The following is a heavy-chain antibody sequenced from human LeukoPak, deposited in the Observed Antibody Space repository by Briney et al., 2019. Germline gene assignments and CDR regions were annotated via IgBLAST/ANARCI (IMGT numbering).Heavy chain of an antibody. CDR2: ISDSGSII. CDR1: GLTFSDYY. D-gene: IGHD3-22*01. Sequence: GGSLRLSCAASGLTFSDYYMSWIRQAPGKGLEWVSYISDSGSIIYYADSVKGQFTISRDNAKNSLYLQMNSLRVEDTAVYYCARDRLGDYDSSGYYDIWGQGTLVTVSS. CDR3: ARDRLGDYDSSGYYDI. J-gene: IGHJ4*02. V-gene: IGHV3-11*01.